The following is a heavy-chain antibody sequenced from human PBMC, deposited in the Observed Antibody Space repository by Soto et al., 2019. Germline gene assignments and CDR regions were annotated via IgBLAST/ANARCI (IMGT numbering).Heavy chain of an antibody. CDR2: ISAYNGNT. Sequence: ASVKVSCKASGCTFSSYTISWVRQAPGQGLEWMGWISAYNGNTNYAQKLQGRVTMTTDTSTSTAYMELRSLRSDDTAVYYCAREGDYGDYLYYFDYWGQGTLVTVSS. D-gene: IGHD4-17*01. CDR1: GCTFSSYT. CDR3: AREGDYGDYLYYFDY. V-gene: IGHV1-18*01. J-gene: IGHJ4*02.